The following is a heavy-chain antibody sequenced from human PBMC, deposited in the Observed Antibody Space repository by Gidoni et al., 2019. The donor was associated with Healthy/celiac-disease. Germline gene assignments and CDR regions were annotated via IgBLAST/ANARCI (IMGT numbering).Heavy chain of an antibody. J-gene: IGHJ3*02. D-gene: IGHD6-6*01. CDR2: IYSGGST. CDR1: RFTVSSYY. V-gene: IGHV3-53*01. Sequence: EVQLVASGVGLIQLGGSLRLSCAASRFTVSSYYMIWVRQAPGKGLEWVSVIYSGGSTYYASSVKGRFTISRDNSKNTLYLQMNSLRAEDTAVYYCARANAARRWLSAFDIWGQGTMVTVSS. CDR3: ARANAARRWLSAFDI.